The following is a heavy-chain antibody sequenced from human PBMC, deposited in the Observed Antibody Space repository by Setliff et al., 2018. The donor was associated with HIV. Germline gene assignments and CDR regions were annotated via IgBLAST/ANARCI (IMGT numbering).Heavy chain of an antibody. CDR2: FSVPGTT. J-gene: IGHJ6*02. D-gene: IGHD3-16*01. CDR1: GDSISSGSYF. Sequence: SETLSLTCTVSGDSISSGSYFWIWIRQPAGKGLEWIGRFSVPGTTNYGPSFKSRLTIWVDMSKNQFSLKLTSVTAADTAVYYCARRKGGYGLDVWGQGTTVTVSS. CDR3: ARRKGGYGLDV. V-gene: IGHV4-61*02.